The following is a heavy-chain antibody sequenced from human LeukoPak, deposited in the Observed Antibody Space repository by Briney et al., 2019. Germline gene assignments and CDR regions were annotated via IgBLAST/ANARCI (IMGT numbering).Heavy chain of an antibody. CDR3: ARPHYDFWSGYYY. Sequence: PSETLSLTCTVSGGSISSYYWNWIRQPPGKGLEWIGYIYYSGTTNYNPSLKSRVTISLDTSKNQFSLKLNSVTAADTAVYYCARPHYDFWSGYYYWGQGTLVTVSS. CDR2: IYYSGTT. J-gene: IGHJ4*02. CDR1: GGSISSYY. D-gene: IGHD3-3*01. V-gene: IGHV4-59*01.